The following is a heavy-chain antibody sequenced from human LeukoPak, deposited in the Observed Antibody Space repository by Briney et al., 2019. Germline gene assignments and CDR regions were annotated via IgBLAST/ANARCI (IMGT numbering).Heavy chain of an antibody. CDR3: ARVPISTITSIW. CDR2: ISSDGGST. D-gene: IGHD5/OR15-5a*01. V-gene: IGHV3-64*02. J-gene: IGHJ4*02. Sequence: GGSLRLSCAASGFTFSTYAMHWVRQAPGKGLEYISSISSDGGSTYYADSVKGRFTISRDNSKNTLYLQMGRLRAEDMAVYYCARVPISTITSIWWGQGTLVTVSS. CDR1: GFTFSTYA.